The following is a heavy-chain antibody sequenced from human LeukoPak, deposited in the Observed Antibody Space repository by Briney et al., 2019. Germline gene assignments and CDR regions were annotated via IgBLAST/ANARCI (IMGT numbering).Heavy chain of an antibody. D-gene: IGHD1-26*01. CDR1: GGSISSTNW. V-gene: IGHV4-4*02. Sequence: PSETLSLTCGVSGGSISSTNWWRWVRQPPGQGLEGIGEISLSGETNYNPSLNGLAIMSLDETSNQLFLVLTSVTAADAAIYYCSRESGAFCPCGHWGKGTVVIV. J-gene: IGHJ4*02. CDR3: SRESGAFCPCGH. CDR2: ISLSGET.